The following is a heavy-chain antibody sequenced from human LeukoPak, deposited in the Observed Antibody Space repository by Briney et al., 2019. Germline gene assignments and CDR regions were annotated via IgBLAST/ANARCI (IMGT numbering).Heavy chain of an antibody. Sequence: GESLRLSCAASGFTFSSYAMSWVRQAPGKGLEWVSAISGSGGSTYYADSVKGRFTISRDNSKNTLYLQMNSLRAEDTAVYYCAKGLVELLWFGELSWFDPWGQGTLVTVSS. CDR2: ISGSGGST. CDR1: GFTFSSYA. D-gene: IGHD3-10*01. V-gene: IGHV3-23*01. CDR3: AKGLVELLWFGELSWFDP. J-gene: IGHJ5*02.